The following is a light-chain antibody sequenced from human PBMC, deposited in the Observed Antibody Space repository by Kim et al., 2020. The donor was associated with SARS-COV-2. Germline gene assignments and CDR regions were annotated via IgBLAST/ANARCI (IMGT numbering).Light chain of an antibody. CDR3: QSYDSSLSAWV. CDR2: DEI. V-gene: IGLV1-40*01. CDR1: TSNIGGGFD. J-gene: IGLJ3*02. Sequence: QSVLTQPPSVSGAPGQRVTISCTGNTSNIGGGFDTHWYQQLPGTAPKPLIYDEIYRLSGVPDRFSGSKSGPSASLAITGLQAEDEADYYCQSYDSSLSAWVFGGGTQLTVL.